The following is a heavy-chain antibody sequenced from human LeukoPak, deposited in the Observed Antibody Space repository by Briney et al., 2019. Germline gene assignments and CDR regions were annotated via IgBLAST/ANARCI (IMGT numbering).Heavy chain of an antibody. V-gene: IGHV4-38-2*02. Sequence: SETLSLTCTVSGYSISSGYYWGWIRQPPGKGLEWIGSIYHSGSTYYNPSLKSRVTISVDTSKNQFSLKLSSVTAADTAVYYCARNYVYYYYYMDVWGKGTTVTVSS. D-gene: IGHD1-7*01. CDR2: IYHSGST. J-gene: IGHJ6*03. CDR3: ARNYVYYYYYMDV. CDR1: GYSISSGYY.